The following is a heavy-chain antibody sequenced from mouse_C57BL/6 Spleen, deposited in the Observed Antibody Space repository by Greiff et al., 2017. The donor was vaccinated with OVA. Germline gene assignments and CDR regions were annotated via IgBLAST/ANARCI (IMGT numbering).Heavy chain of an antibody. CDR2: IWTGGGT. J-gene: IGHJ2*01. CDR1: GFSLTSYA. V-gene: IGHV2-9-1*01. Sequence: VNLVESGPGLVAPSQSLSITCTVSGFSLTSYAISWVRQPPGKGLEWLGVIWTGGGTNYNSALKSRLSISKDNSKSQVFLKMNSLQTDDTARYYCARKGPYYGNVGDYFDYWGQGTTLTVSS. CDR3: ARKGPYYGNVGDYFDY. D-gene: IGHD2-10*01.